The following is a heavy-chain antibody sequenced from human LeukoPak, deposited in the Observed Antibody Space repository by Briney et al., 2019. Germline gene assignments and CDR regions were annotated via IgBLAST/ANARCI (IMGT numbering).Heavy chain of an antibody. Sequence: ETLSLTCTASGGSISSSSYYWDWIRQPPGKGREWVANMRQDGSEKYYVDSVKGRFTISRDNAKNSLYLQMNSLRVEDTAVYYCARESGSYYYDSSASAIDYWGQGTLVTVSS. CDR2: MRQDGSEK. J-gene: IGHJ4*02. D-gene: IGHD3-22*01. V-gene: IGHV3-7*01. CDR1: GGSISSSSYY. CDR3: ARESGSYYYDSSASAIDY.